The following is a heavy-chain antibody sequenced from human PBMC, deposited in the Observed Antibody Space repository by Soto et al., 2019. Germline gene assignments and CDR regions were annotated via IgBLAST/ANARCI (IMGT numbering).Heavy chain of an antibody. Sequence: EVQLVESGGGLIQPGGSMRLSCAASGFTVSNNYMCWVRQAPGKGLEWVSIIYSGGDTYYADSVKGRFTISRDNSKNTLYLQMNSLRDEDTAVYYCARGAYGSGSQIDYWGQGTLVTVSS. V-gene: IGHV3-53*01. J-gene: IGHJ4*02. CDR2: IYSGGDT. D-gene: IGHD3-10*01. CDR3: ARGAYGSGSQIDY. CDR1: GFTVSNNY.